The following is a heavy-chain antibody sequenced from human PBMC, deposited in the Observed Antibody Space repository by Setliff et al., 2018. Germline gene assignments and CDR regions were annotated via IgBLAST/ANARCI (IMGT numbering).Heavy chain of an antibody. CDR3: ARERQGGFLEWAPFDS. V-gene: IGHV4-4*07. D-gene: IGHD3-3*01. CDR1: GGIIYDHW. Sequence: SEPLSLTCSVSGGIIYDHWWTWIRQPAGAGLEWIGRIYSDGSADYNPSLRSRVTISVDKSKNQFFLKLTSMTAADTALYFCARERQGGFLEWAPFDSWGQGVVVTVSS. J-gene: IGHJ4*02. CDR2: IYSDGSA.